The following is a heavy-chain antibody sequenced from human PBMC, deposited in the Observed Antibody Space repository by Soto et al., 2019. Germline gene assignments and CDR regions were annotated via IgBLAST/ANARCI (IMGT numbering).Heavy chain of an antibody. D-gene: IGHD1-26*01. CDR2: IYYSGST. J-gene: IGHJ4*02. CDR3: ARDSRSHSGTDY. V-gene: IGHV4-59*01. Sequence: SSETLSLTCTVSGGSISSYYWSWIRQPPGKGLEWIGYIYYSGSTNYNPSLKSRVTISVDTSKNQFSLKLSSVTAADTAVYYCARDSRSHSGTDYWGQGTLVTVSS. CDR1: GGSISSYY.